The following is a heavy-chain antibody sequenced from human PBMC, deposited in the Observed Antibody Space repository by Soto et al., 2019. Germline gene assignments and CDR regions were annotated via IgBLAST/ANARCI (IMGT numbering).Heavy chain of an antibody. CDR3: ARSQGSSTSLEIYYYYYYGMDV. CDR2: IIPIPGTA. D-gene: IGHD2-2*01. Sequence: QVQLVQSGAEVKKPGSSVKVSCKASGGTFSSYAISWVRQAPGQGLEWMGGIIPIPGTANNAQKFQGRVPITADESTSTAYMELSSLRSEDTAVYYCARSQGSSTSLEIYYYYYYGMDVWGQGTTVTVSS. CDR1: GGTFSSYA. J-gene: IGHJ6*02. V-gene: IGHV1-69*01.